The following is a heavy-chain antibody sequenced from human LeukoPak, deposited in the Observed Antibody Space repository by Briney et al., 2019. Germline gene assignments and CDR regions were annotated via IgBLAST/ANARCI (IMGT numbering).Heavy chain of an antibody. Sequence: GGSPRLSCATSGFTFSSYWMHWVRQVPGKGLVWVSRIHGDGTITNYEDSVKGRFTISRDNARNTLYLLMHSLRAEDTAIYYCARNFVGSITPDFDSWGQGTQVTVSS. CDR3: ARNFVGSITPDFDS. CDR1: GFTFSSYW. J-gene: IGHJ4*02. CDR2: IHGDGTIT. V-gene: IGHV3-74*01. D-gene: IGHD1-26*01.